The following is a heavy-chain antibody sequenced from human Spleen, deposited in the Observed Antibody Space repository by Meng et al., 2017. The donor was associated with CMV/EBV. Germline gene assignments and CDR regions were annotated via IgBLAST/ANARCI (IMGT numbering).Heavy chain of an antibody. V-gene: IGHV3-21*01. D-gene: IGHD1-7*01. CDR3: ARDLSPNFYYFDY. CDR1: GFTFSGYV. Sequence: GESLKISCAASGFTFSGYVMGWVRQAPGKGLEWVSSISSSSSYIYYADSVKGRFTISRDNAKNSLYLQMNSLRAEDTAVYYCARDLSPNFYYFDYWGQGTLVTVSS. J-gene: IGHJ4*02. CDR2: ISSSSSYI.